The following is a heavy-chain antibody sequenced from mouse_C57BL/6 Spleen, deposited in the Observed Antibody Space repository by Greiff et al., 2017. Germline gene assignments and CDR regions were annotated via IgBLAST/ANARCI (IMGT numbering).Heavy chain of an antibody. D-gene: IGHD4-1*01. CDR1: GFTFSNYW. CDR2: IRLKSDNYAT. Sequence: EVQRVESGGGLVQPGGSMKLSCVASGFTFSNYWMNWVRQSPEKGLEWVAQIRLKSDNYATHYAESVKGRFTISRNDSKSSVYLQMNNLRAEDTGIYDCTGSGTENYYAMDYWGQGTSVTVSS. J-gene: IGHJ4*01. V-gene: IGHV6-3*01. CDR3: TGSGTENYYAMDY.